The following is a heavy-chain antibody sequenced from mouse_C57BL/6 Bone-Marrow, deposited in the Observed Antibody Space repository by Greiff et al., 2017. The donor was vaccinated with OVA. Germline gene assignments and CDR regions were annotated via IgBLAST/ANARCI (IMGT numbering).Heavy chain of an antibody. CDR3: ARSYYGNPFAY. D-gene: IGHD2-1*01. CDR1: GYSFTDYN. Sequence: VQLQQPGPELVKPGASVKISCKASGYSFTDYNMHWVKQSTGQSLEWIGVINPNYGRTSYNQKFKGKATLTVDQSSSTAYMQLNSLTSADSAVXYCARSYYGNPFAYWGQGTLVTVSA. CDR2: INPNYGRT. J-gene: IGHJ3*01. V-gene: IGHV1-39*01.